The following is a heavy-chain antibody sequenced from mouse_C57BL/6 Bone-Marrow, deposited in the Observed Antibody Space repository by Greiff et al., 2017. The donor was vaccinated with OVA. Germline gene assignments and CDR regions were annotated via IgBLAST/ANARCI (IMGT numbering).Heavy chain of an antibody. J-gene: IGHJ2*01. CDR2: INPNYGTT. CDR1: GYSFTDYN. D-gene: IGHD3-2*02. V-gene: IGHV1-39*01. Sequence: EVKLVESGPELVKPGASVKISCKASGYSFTDYNMNWVKQSNGKSLEWIGVINPNYGTTSYNQKFKGKATLTVDQSSSTAYMQLNSLTSEDSAVYYCAREGSKLRLLYYWGQGTTLTVSS. CDR3: AREGSKLRLLYY.